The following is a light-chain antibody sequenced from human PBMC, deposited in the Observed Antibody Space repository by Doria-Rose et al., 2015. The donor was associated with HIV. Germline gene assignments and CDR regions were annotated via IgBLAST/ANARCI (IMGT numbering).Light chain of an antibody. CDR3: QQYYDTPS. CDR2: WAS. Sequence: DIRVTQSPESLGMSLGERATLNCKSNQSLLYTSKNYLAWYQQKPGRPPKLLIYWASTQQSGVPARFSGSGSGTDFTLTISSLEAEDVAVYYCQQYYDTPSFGPGTTVDIK. CDR1: QSLLYTSKNY. V-gene: IGKV4-1*01. J-gene: IGKJ3*01.